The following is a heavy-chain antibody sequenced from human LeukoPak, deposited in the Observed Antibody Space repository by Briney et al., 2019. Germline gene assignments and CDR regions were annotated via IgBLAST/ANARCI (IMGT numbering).Heavy chain of an antibody. CDR3: TKVGVYYYDA. Sequence: GGSLRLSCTASGLTFSNSWMTWVRQVPGKGLEWVGRIRSMSAGGTVDYAAPVQGRFTISRDDSENTVYLHMNSLRTEDTAIYYCTKVGVYYYDAWGQGTLVTVSS. CDR2: IRSMSAGGTV. J-gene: IGHJ4*02. D-gene: IGHD2-8*01. CDR1: GLTFSNSW. V-gene: IGHV3-15*01.